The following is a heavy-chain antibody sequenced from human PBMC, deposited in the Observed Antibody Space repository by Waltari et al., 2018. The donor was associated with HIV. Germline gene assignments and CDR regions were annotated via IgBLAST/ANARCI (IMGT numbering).Heavy chain of an antibody. V-gene: IGHV3-7*01. CDR1: GFPFGSSW. D-gene: IGHD6-13*01. J-gene: IGHJ4*02. CDR2: IKEDGSEI. Sequence: EVRLVESGGGLVQPGGSLRLSCAASGFPFGSSWMTWVRQAPGKGVEWVANIKEDGSEIHYVDSVKGRFTISRDNAKNSLYLQMNSLRAEDTAVYYCARRQQLTDWGQGTLVTVSS. CDR3: ARRQQLTD.